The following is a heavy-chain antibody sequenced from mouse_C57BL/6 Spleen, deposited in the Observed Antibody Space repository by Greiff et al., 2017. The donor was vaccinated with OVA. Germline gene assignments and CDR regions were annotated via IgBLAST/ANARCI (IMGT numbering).Heavy chain of an antibody. CDR2: INPDSSTI. Sequence: EVTLLESGGGLVQPGGSLKLSCAASVIDFSRYWMSLVRRAPGHGLEWIGEINPDSSTINYAPSLKDKFIISRDNAKNTLYLQMSKVRSEDTALYYCARVLWGYWYFDVWGTGTTVTVSS. V-gene: IGHV4-1*01. J-gene: IGHJ1*03. D-gene: IGHD1-1*02. CDR1: VIDFSRYW. CDR3: ARVLWGYWYFDV.